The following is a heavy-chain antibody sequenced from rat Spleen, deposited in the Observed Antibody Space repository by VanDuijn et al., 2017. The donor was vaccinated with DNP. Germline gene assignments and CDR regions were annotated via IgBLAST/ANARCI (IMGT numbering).Heavy chain of an antibody. CDR3: ARDYYSSSFVY. CDR1: GFSLTTYG. CDR2: MWYDGDT. V-gene: IGHV2-34*01. D-gene: IGHD1-2*01. J-gene: IGHJ3*01. Sequence: QVQLKESGPGLVQPSETLSLTCTVSGFSLTTYGVSWVRQPSGKGPEWMGRMWYDGDTAYNSALKSRLSISRDTSKSQVFLKMNSLQIEDTAIYFCARDYYSSSFVYWGQGTLVTVSS.